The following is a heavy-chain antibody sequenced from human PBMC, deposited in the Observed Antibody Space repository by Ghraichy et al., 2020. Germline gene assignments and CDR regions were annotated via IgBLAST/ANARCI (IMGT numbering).Heavy chain of an antibody. J-gene: IGHJ3*02. Sequence: GGSLRLSCAASGFTFSSYSMNWVRQAPGKGLEWVSSISSSSSYIYYADSVKGRFTISRDNAKNSLYLHMNSLRAEDTAVYYCARERSGYSYGGHDAFDIWGQGTMVTVSS. CDR1: GFTFSSYS. D-gene: IGHD5-18*01. CDR3: ARERSGYSYGGHDAFDI. V-gene: IGHV3-21*01. CDR2: ISSSSSYI.